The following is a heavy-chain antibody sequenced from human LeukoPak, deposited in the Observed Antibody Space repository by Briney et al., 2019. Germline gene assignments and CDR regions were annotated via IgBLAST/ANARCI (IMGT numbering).Heavy chain of an antibody. V-gene: IGHV3-23*01. Sequence: GGSLRLSCAASGFTFSSYGMSWVRQAPGKGLEWVSAISGSGGNTYYADSVKGRFTISRDNSKNTLYLQMNSLRAEDTAVYYCAKVEQWLVPNYFDYWGQGTLVTVSS. CDR3: AKVEQWLVPNYFDY. CDR2: ISGSGGNT. J-gene: IGHJ4*02. D-gene: IGHD6-19*01. CDR1: GFTFSSYG.